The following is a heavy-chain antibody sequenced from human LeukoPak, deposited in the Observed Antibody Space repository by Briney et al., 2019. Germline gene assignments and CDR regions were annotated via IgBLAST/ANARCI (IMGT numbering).Heavy chain of an antibody. CDR2: IYYSGST. J-gene: IGHJ4*02. CDR1: GGSISSYY. V-gene: IGHV4-59*04. D-gene: IGHD3-22*01. Sequence: SETLSLTCTVSGGSISSYYWSWIRQPPGKGLEWIGYIYYSGSTYYNPSLKSRVTLFVDTSKNHFSLKLSSVTAADTAVYYCARHKDDSSGYYYGPYYFDYWGQGTLVTVSS. CDR3: ARHKDDSSGYYYGPYYFDY.